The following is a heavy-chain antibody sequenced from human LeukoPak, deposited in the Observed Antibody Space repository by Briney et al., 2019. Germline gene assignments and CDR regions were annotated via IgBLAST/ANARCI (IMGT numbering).Heavy chain of an antibody. J-gene: IGHJ4*02. D-gene: IGHD3-10*01. CDR2: IRGKANSYAT. Sequence: PGGSLRLSCAASGFTFSGSAMHWVRQASGKGLEWVGRIRGKANSYATAYAASVKGRFTISRDDSKNTAYLQMNSLKTEDTAVYYCTRPLFNMVRGVIDGYSDYWGQGTLVTVSS. V-gene: IGHV3-73*01. CDR3: TRPLFNMVRGVIDGYSDY. CDR1: GFTFSGSA.